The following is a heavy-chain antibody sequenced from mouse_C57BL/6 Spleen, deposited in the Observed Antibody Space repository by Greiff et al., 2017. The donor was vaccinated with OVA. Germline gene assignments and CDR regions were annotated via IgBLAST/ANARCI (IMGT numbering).Heavy chain of an antibody. CDR2: ISSGSSTI. CDR1: GFTFSDYG. D-gene: IGHD5-2*01. V-gene: IGHV5-17*01. CDR3: AREGNNYVYYFDY. Sequence: EVKVVESGGGLVKPGGSLKLSCAASGFTFSDYGMHWVRQAPEKGLEWVAYISSGSSTIYYADTVKGRFTISRDNAKNTLFLQMTSLRSEDTAMYYCAREGNNYVYYFDYWGQGTTLTVSS. J-gene: IGHJ2*01.